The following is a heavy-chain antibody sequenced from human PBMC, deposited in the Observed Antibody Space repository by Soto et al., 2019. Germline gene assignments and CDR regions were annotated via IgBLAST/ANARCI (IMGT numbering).Heavy chain of an antibody. J-gene: IGHJ4*02. CDR1: GFTFSSYG. D-gene: IGHD6-19*01. CDR3: AKDDGWLVDKYYFDY. V-gene: IGHV3-30*18. CDR2: ISYDGSNK. Sequence: LRLSCAASGFTFSSYGMHWVRQAPGKGLERVAVISYDGSNKYYADSVKGRFTISRDNSKNTLYLQMNSLRAEDTAVYYCAKDDGWLVDKYYFDYWGQGTLVTVSS.